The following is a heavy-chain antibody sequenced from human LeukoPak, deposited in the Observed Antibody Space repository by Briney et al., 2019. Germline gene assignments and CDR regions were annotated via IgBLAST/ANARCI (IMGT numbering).Heavy chain of an antibody. CDR3: AKDWGSSDWYNWFDP. D-gene: IGHD6-19*01. J-gene: IGHJ5*02. CDR2: INSDGSWT. Sequence: PGGSLRLSCAASGNYWMHWVRQAPGKGLVWVSHINSDGSWTSYADSVKGRFTISKDNAKNTVYLQMNSLRVEDTAVYYCAKDWGSSDWYNWFDPWGQGTLVTVSS. V-gene: IGHV3-74*01. CDR1: GNYW.